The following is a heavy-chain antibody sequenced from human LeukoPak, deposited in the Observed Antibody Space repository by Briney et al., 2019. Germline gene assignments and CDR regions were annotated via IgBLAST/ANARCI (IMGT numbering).Heavy chain of an antibody. V-gene: IGHV3-7*01. D-gene: IGHD2-8*02. CDR2: IKQDGSER. CDR1: GFTFSRHW. J-gene: IGHJ4*02. CDR3: ARDGGHSTDLDY. Sequence: GWSLRLSCTTSGFTFSRHWMTWVRQAPGKGPEWVANIKQDGSERYYVHSVRGRFTISRDNAKNALYLQMNSLRAEDTAVYYCARDGGHSTDLDYWGQGILVTVSS.